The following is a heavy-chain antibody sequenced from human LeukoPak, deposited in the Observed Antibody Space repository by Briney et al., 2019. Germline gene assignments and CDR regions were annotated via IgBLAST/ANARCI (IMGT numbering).Heavy chain of an antibody. D-gene: IGHD5-18*01. CDR3: ARVQLWDFDY. CDR2: INHSGST. Sequence: SETLSLTCAVYGGSFSGYYWSWIRQPPGKGLEWIGEINHSGSTNYNPSLKSRVTISVDTSKNQFSLKLSSVTAADTAVYYCARVQLWDFDYWGQGTLVTVSS. CDR1: GGSFSGYY. V-gene: IGHV4-34*01. J-gene: IGHJ4*02.